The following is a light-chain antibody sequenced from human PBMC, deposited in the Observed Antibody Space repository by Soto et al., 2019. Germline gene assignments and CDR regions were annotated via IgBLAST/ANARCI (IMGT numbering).Light chain of an antibody. CDR2: DTS. V-gene: IGKV3-20*01. CDR3: QQCGSSPS. Sequence: EIVLTQSPGTLSLSPGERATLSCRASQSVSSSYLAGYQQKPGQAPRLLIYDTSSRATGIPDRFSGSGSGTDVTLAISRLEPEDFAVYYCQQCGSSPSFGQGTKVELK. CDR1: QSVSSSY. J-gene: IGKJ1*01.